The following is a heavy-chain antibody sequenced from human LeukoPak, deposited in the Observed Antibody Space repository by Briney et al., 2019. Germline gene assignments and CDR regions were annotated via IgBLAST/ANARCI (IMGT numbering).Heavy chain of an antibody. CDR3: ANIPNSFGPDY. Sequence: PGGSLRLSCAAPGFSLRNFGMHWVRQAPGKGLEWVAFVQKDGSYEKYGDSVKGRFTISRDNSKNTLYLQMNSLRVEDTAVYYCANIPNSFGPDYWGQGSLVTVSS. CDR1: GFSLRNFG. D-gene: IGHD3-16*01. V-gene: IGHV3-30*02. CDR2: VQKDGSYE. J-gene: IGHJ4*02.